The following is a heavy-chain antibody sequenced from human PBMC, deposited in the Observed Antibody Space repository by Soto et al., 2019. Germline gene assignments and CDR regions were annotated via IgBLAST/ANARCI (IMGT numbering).Heavy chain of an antibody. J-gene: IGHJ5*02. CDR2: IYWDDTK. V-gene: IGHV2-5*02. Sequence: QITLKESGPTLVKPTQTLTLTCTFSGFSLSTSPVAVGWIRQHPGKALEGLAIIYWDDTKHYSPSLNSRLTITKETSTNQVVRIMPHMDPVDPAPYDCVHRGRSSGFWWDNWFDPWGQGTLVTVSS. D-gene: IGHD3-22*01. CDR3: VHRGRSSGFWWDNWFDP. CDR1: GFSLSTSPVA.